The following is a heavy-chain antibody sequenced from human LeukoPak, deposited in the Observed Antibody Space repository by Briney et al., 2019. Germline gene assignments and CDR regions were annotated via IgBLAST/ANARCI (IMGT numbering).Heavy chain of an antibody. CDR3: ARGTSAGGPISPFDF. CDR1: GFTFSSYA. D-gene: IGHD6-13*01. CDR2: IQGDGSNT. Sequence: PGGSLRLSCAASGFTFSSYAMSWVRQAPGKGLEWVSRIQGDGSNTNYADSVKGRFSISRDNAKNTVYLQMNSLRAEDTGIYYCARGTSAGGPISPFDFWGQGTVVTVSS. V-gene: IGHV3-74*01. J-gene: IGHJ4*02.